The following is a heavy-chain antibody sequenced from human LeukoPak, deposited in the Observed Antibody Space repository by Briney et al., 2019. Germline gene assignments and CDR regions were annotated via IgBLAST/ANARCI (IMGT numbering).Heavy chain of an antibody. CDR1: GFTFSSYG. V-gene: IGHV3-33*01. CDR3: ARDPSGYGMDV. J-gene: IGHJ6*02. D-gene: IGHD6-19*01. CDR2: IYYDGSNK. Sequence: GRSLRLSCAASGFTFSSYGIHWVCQAPGKGLEWVALIYYDGSNKYYADSVKGRFTISRDNSKNMLFLQMNSLRAEDTAVYYCARDPSGYGMDVWGQGTTVTVSS.